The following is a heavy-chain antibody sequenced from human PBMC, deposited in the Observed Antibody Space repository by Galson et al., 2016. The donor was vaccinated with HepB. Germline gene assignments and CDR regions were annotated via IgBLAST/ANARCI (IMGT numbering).Heavy chain of an antibody. CDR1: GASISDSNW. J-gene: IGHJ5*02. CDR3: ARAAIIPGARMVFDP. D-gene: IGHD2-2*01. Sequence: LSLTCDVSGASISDSNWWTWVRQVPGKGLEWIGEIYHTGTSNNNPFLNSRFTLSLDKSRNQFSLNITSVTAADTAVYYCARAAIIPGARMVFDPWGQGTLVTVSS. V-gene: IGHV4-4*02. CDR2: IYHTGTS.